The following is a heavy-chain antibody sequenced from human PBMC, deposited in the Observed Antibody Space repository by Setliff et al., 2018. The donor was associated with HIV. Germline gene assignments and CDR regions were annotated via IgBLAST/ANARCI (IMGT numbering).Heavy chain of an antibody. D-gene: IGHD2-15*01. Sequence: PSETLSLTCTVSGGSISSHYWSWIRQPPGKGLEWIGSIYYSGSTNYNPSLKSRATISVDTSKNQFSLKLSSVTAADTAVYYCASSGTPHDWYFDLWGRGTLVTVSS. V-gene: IGHV4-59*11. CDR2: IYYSGST. CDR3: ASSGTPHDWYFDL. CDR1: GGSISSHY. J-gene: IGHJ2*01.